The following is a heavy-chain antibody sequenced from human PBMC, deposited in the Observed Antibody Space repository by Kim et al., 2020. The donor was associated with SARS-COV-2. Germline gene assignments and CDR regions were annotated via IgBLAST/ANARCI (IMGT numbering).Heavy chain of an antibody. D-gene: IGHD3-16*01. Sequence: YSQKCQGRVTITRDTSASTAYMELSSLRSEDTAVYYCARRGGFLGYGMDVWGQGTTVTVSS. CDR3: ARRGGFLGYGMDV. J-gene: IGHJ6*02. V-gene: IGHV1-3*01.